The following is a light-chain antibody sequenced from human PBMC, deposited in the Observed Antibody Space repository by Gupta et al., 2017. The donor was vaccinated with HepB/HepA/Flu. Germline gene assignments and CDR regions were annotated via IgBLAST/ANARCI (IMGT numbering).Light chain of an antibody. CDR1: QSLVHGDGNTY. CDR3: MQGTHWPLT. Sequence: DVGMTQSPLSLPVTLGQPASISCRSSQSLVHGDGNTYLNWFHQRPGQSPRRLIYKVSSRDSGVPDRFSGSGSGTDFTLKISRVETEDVGVYYCMQGTHWPLTFGGGTKVEIK. CDR2: KVS. V-gene: IGKV2-30*02. J-gene: IGKJ4*01.